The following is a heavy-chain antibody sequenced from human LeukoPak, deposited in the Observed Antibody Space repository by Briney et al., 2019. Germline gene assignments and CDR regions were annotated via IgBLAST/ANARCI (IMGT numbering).Heavy chain of an antibody. CDR1: GGSFSGYY. V-gene: IGHV4-34*01. J-gene: IGHJ4*02. CDR2: INHSGST. CDR3: ARGTRYDILTGWDSDY. Sequence: SETLSLTCAVYGGSFSGYYWSWIRQPPGKGLEWIGEINHSGSTNYNPSLKSRVTISVDTSKNQFSLKLSSVTAADTAVYYCARGTRYDILTGWDSDYWGQGTLVTVSS. D-gene: IGHD3-9*01.